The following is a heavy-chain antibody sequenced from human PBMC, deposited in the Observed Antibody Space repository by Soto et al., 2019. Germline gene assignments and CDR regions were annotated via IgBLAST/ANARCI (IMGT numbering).Heavy chain of an antibody. V-gene: IGHV1-46*01. D-gene: IGHD3-16*02. Sequence: QVQLVQSGAEVKKPGASVRFSCTASGNTFSTDYMPWIRQAPGQGLEWMGVINPTGDSPSYAQKFQGRITIPRDTSQTTYLELSSLTSEDTAVYFCARTILIGPHTVCDYWGQGSLVTVSS. J-gene: IGHJ4*02. CDR2: INPTGDSP. CDR1: GNTFSTDY. CDR3: ARTILIGPHTVCDY.